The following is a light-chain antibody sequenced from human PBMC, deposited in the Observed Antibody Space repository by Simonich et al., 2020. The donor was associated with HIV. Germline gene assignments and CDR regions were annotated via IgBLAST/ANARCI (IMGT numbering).Light chain of an antibody. CDR1: KLGNKY. CDR2: QNN. CDR3: QAWDSNNVV. Sequence: SYELTQSPSLSVSPGQTASITCSGDKLGNKYASWYQQKPGQSPVLVMYQNNKRPSGIPERFSGSNSGNTASLTISGTQAMDEADYYCQAWDSNNVVFGGGTKLTVL. V-gene: IGLV3-1*01. J-gene: IGLJ2*01.